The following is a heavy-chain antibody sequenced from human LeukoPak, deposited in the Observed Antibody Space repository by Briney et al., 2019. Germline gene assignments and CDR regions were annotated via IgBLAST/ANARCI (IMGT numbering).Heavy chain of an antibody. CDR2: ISKSGDHT. J-gene: IGHJ6*02. Sequence: GGSLRLSCAVSELTFNNYAMSWVRQAPGKGLEWVSAISKSGDHTYYAASAKGRFTIYRDNSKNTQYLQMNSLRAEDTAVYYCATSWGPDTSAFRWGRDGMDVWGQGTTVIVS. CDR3: ATSWGPDTSAFRWGRDGMDV. V-gene: IGHV3-23*01. D-gene: IGHD3-16*01. CDR1: ELTFNNYA.